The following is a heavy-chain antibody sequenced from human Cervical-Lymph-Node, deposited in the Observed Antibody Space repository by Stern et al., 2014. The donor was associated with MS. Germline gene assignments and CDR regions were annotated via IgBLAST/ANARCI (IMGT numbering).Heavy chain of an antibody. Sequence: EMQLVESGGGLVQPGGSLRLSCAASGFTFSDYAMSWVRQAPGKGLAWVSAISLSGGSTFYADSVQGRFTISRDNSKNTLYLQMNSLRAEDTAVYYCAKDRELVVVTFDSWGQGTLVTVSS. V-gene: IGHV3-23*04. CDR3: AKDRELVVVTFDS. CDR2: ISLSGGST. CDR1: GFTFSDYA. J-gene: IGHJ4*02. D-gene: IGHD2-15*01.